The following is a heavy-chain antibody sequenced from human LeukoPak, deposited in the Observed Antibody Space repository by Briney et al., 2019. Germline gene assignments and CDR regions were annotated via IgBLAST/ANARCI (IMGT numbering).Heavy chain of an antibody. CDR2: IQYDGSDK. D-gene: IGHD3-22*01. CDR1: GFTFSSYG. J-gene: IGHJ6*02. Sequence: GGSLRLSCAASGFTFSSYGMHWVRQAPGKGLEWVAFIQYDGSDKYYADSVKGRFTISRDNSKNTMYVQMNSLRTEDTAVYYCARESGYYDSGGYSPYYYYGMDVWGQGTTVTVSS. V-gene: IGHV3-30*02. CDR3: ARESGYYDSGGYSPYYYYGMDV.